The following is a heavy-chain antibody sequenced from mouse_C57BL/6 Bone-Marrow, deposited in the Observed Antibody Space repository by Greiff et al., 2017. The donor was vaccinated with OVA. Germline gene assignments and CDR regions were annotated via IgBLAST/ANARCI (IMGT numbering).Heavy chain of an antibody. CDR2: IDPSDSYT. CDR3: ASGYYGSSYPDY. V-gene: IGHV1-69*01. CDR1: GYTFTSYW. D-gene: IGHD1-1*01. J-gene: IGHJ4*01. Sequence: VQLQQPGAELVMPGASVKLSCKASGYTFTSYWMHWVKQRPGQGLEWIGEIDPSDSYTNYNQKFKGKSTLTVDKSSSTAYMQLSSLTSEDSAVYYCASGYYGSSYPDYWGQGTSVTVSS.